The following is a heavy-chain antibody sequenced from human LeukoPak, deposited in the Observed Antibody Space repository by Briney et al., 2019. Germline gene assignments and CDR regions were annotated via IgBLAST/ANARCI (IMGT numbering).Heavy chain of an antibody. CDR2: FDPEDGET. V-gene: IGHV1-24*01. J-gene: IGHJ4*02. CDR1: GYTLTELS. CDR3: ATGRYYDSSGYYYFDY. D-gene: IGHD3-22*01. Sequence: ASVKVSCKVSGYTLTELSMHWVRQAPGKGLEWMGGFDPEDGETIYAQKFQGRVTMNEDTSTDTAYMELSSLRSEDTAVYYCATGRYYDSSGYYYFDYWGQGTLVTVSS.